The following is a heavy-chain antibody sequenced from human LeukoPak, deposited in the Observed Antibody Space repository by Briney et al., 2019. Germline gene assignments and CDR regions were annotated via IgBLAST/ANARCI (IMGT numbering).Heavy chain of an antibody. CDR2: VHTSGRT. Sequence: SETLSLTCIVSGGSITYNQWTWIRQPAGKGLEWIGRVHTSGRTNYNPSLKSRVTISVDTSKNQLSLNLNSVTDAGTAVYYCAREVPLYGDYAVFDYWGQGTPVTVSS. D-gene: IGHD4-17*01. V-gene: IGHV4-4*07. J-gene: IGHJ4*02. CDR1: GGSITYNQ. CDR3: AREVPLYGDYAVFDY.